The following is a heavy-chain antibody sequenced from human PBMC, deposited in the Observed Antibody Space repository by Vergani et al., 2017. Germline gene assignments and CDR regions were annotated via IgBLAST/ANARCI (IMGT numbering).Heavy chain of an antibody. V-gene: IGHV4-59*11. Sequence: QVQLQESGPGLVKSSETLSLTCSVSFDSIRNLYCNWIRQPPGKGLEWIGSIHYSENTNYNPSLKTRVTISVDTSKNHFSLTLTSVTAADTAVYYYASDTHSGQRADRWGQGILVTVTS. D-gene: IGHD6-19*01. CDR1: FDSIRNLY. CDR2: IHYSENT. J-gene: IGHJ5*02. CDR3: ASDTHSGQRADR.